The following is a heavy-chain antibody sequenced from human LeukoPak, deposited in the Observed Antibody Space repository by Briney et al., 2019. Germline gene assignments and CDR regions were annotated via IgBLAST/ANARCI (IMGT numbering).Heavy chain of an antibody. CDR1: GFTLSDNY. CDR2: INGDGSST. J-gene: IGHJ4*02. CDR3: ARGSSVVGLD. Sequence: PGGSLRLSCAASGFTLSDNYMDWVRQAPGKGLVWVSRINGDGSSTSYADSVKGRFTISRDSAKNTLYLQMNSLRAEDTAVYYCARGSSVVGLDWGQGTLVTVSS. V-gene: IGHV3-74*01. D-gene: IGHD2-15*01.